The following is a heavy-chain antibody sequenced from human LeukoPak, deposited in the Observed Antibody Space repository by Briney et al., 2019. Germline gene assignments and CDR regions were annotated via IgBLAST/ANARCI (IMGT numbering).Heavy chain of an antibody. CDR2: IKSKTDGGTT. CDR3: TTDRPVPFLWFGLE. CDR1: GLTFSNAW. J-gene: IGHJ4*02. V-gene: IGHV3-15*01. Sequence: PGGSLRLSCAASGLTFSNAWMSWVRQAPGKGLEWVGRIKSKTDGGTTDYAAPVKGRFTISRDDLETTLYLQMNSLKTEDTAVYYCTTDRPVPFLWFGLEWGQGTLVTVSS. D-gene: IGHD3-10*01.